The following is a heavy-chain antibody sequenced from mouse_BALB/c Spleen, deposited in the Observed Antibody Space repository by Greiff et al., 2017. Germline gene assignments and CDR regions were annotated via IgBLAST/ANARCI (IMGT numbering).Heavy chain of an antibody. CDR2: INPDSSTI. D-gene: IGHD1-1*01. V-gene: IGHV4-1*02. CDR1: GFDFSRYW. J-gene: IGHJ1*01. Sequence: EVKVIESGGGLVQPGGSLKLSCAASGFDFSRYWMSWVRQAPGKGLEWIGEINPDSSTINYTPSLKDKFIISRDNAKNTLYLQMSKVRSEDTALYYCARRGGSSYRWYFDVWGAGTTVTVSS. CDR3: ARRGGSSYRWYFDV.